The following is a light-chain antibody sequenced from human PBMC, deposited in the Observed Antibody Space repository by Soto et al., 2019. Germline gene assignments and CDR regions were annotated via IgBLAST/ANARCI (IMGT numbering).Light chain of an antibody. V-gene: IGKV3-15*01. Sequence: EILMTQSPATLSVSPGERATLSCRASQSVSSNLAWYQQKPGQAPRLLIYGASTRATGIPVRFSGSGSGTEFTLTISSLQSEDFAVYYCQQYNNWPPLTFGGGTKVEIK. J-gene: IGKJ4*01. CDR2: GAS. CDR3: QQYNNWPPLT. CDR1: QSVSSN.